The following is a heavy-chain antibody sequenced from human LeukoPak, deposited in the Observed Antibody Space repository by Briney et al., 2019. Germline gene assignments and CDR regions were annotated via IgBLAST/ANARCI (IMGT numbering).Heavy chain of an antibody. CDR1: GFTFSDYY. Sequence: GGSLRLSCAASGFTFSDYYMSWIRQAPGKGLEWVSYISSSSSYTNYADSVKGRFTISRDNAKNSLYLQMNSPRAEDTAVYYCARDDRELGTFYFDYWGQGTLVTVSS. J-gene: IGHJ4*02. D-gene: IGHD1-1*01. CDR2: ISSSSSYT. V-gene: IGHV3-11*05. CDR3: ARDDRELGTFYFDY.